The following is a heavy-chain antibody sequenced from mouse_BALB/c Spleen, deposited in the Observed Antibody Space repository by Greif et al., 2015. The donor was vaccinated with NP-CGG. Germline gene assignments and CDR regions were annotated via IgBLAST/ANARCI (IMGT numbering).Heavy chain of an antibody. J-gene: IGHJ4*01. D-gene: IGHD2-4*01. CDR2: ISSGGSYT. V-gene: IGHV5-9*02. CDR1: GFAFSSYD. CDR3: ARRDYELRNAMDY. Sequence: EVQGVESGGGLVKPGGSLKLSCAASGFAFSSYDMSWVRQTPEKRLEWVATISSGGSYTYYPDSVKGRFTISRDNARNTLYLQMSSLRSEDTALYYCARRDYELRNAMDYWGQGTSVTVSS.